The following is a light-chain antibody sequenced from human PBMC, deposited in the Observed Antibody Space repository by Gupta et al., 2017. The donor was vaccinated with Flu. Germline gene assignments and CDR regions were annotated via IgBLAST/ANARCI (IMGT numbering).Light chain of an antibody. Sequence: SVGDRVTITCRASQSISSWLAWYQQKPGKAPKLLIYKASSLESGVPSRFSGSGSGTEFTLTISSLQPDDFATYYCQQYNSYSYTFGQGTKLEIK. CDR2: KAS. CDR3: QQYNSYSYT. CDR1: QSISSW. V-gene: IGKV1-5*03. J-gene: IGKJ2*01.